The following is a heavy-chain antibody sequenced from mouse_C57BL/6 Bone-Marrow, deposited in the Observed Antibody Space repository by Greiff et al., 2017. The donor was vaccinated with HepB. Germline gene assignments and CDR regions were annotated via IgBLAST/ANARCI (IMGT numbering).Heavy chain of an antibody. V-gene: IGHV5-12*01. D-gene: IGHD1-1*01. CDR3: ARRVTTVVAWYFDV. CDR2: ISNGGGST. Sequence: EVQGVESGGGLVQPGGSLKLSCAASGFTFSDYYMYWVRQTPEKRLEWVAYISNGGGSTYYPDTVKGRFTISRDNAKNTLYLQMSRLKSEDTAMYYCARRVTTVVAWYFDVWGTGTTVTVSS. J-gene: IGHJ1*03. CDR1: GFTFSDYY.